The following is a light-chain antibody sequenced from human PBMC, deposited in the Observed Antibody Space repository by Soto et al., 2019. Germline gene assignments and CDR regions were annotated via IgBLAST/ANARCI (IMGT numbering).Light chain of an antibody. J-gene: IGKJ1*01. CDR3: LQDFSYPRT. V-gene: IGKV1-8*01. CDR2: AAS. Sequence: AIRMTQSPSSFSASTGDRVTITCRASQGISSYLAWYQQKPGKAPKLLIYAASTLQSGVPSRFSGSGSGTDFTLTISSLQPEDSATYYCLQDFSYPRTFGQGTKVDIK. CDR1: QGISSY.